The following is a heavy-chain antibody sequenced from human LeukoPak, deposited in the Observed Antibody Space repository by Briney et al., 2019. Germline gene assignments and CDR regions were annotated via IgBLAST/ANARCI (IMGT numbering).Heavy chain of an antibody. V-gene: IGHV5-51*01. CDR3: ARPESYYGSGSYYDD. CDR1: GYSFTNYW. J-gene: IGHJ4*02. D-gene: IGHD3-10*01. CDR2: IYPGDSDT. Sequence: ESLKISCKGSGYSFTNYWIGWVRQMPGKGLEWMEIIYPGDSDTRYSPSFQGQVTISADKSISTAYLQWSSLKASDTAMYYCARPESYYGSGSYYDDWGQGTLVTVSS.